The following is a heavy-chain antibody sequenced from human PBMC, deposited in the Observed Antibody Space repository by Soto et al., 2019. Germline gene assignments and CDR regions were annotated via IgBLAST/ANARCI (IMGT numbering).Heavy chain of an antibody. D-gene: IGHD1-26*01. V-gene: IGHV3-11*06. CDR1: GFTLSDHY. Sequence: GGSLRLSCAASGFTLSDHYMSWIRQAPGKGLEWVSFSSNSGTFTKYADSVKGRFTISRDNAKNSLYLQMNSLRAEDTAVYYCAREDGIVGTTSAFDYWGQGTLVTVPS. J-gene: IGHJ4*02. CDR3: AREDGIVGTTSAFDY. CDR2: SSNSGTFT.